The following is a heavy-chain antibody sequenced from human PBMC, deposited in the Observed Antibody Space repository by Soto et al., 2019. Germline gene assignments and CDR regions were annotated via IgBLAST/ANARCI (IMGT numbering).Heavy chain of an antibody. CDR3: ARRGEDGIASPGHYGMDV. V-gene: IGHV4-39*01. Sequence: QLQLQESGPGLVKPSETLSLTCTVSGGSISSSSYYWGWIRQPPGKGLEWIGSIYYSGSTYYNPSLKSRVTISVDTSKNQFSLKLSSVTAADTAVYYCARRGEDGIASPGHYGMDVWGQGTTVTVSS. D-gene: IGHD6-13*01. CDR1: GGSISSSSYY. J-gene: IGHJ6*02. CDR2: IYYSGST.